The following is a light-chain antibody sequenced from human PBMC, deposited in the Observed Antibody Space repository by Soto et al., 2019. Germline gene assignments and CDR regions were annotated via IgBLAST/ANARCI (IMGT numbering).Light chain of an antibody. CDR3: QQYGSSIT. J-gene: IGKJ5*01. CDR1: QSVSSSY. Sequence: EIVLTQSPGTLSLSPGERATLSCRASQSVSSSYLAWYQQKPGQAPRLLIYGASSRATGIPDRFSGSGSGTDFTLTISILEPEDFAVYYCQQYGSSITFGQGKRLEIK. CDR2: GAS. V-gene: IGKV3-20*01.